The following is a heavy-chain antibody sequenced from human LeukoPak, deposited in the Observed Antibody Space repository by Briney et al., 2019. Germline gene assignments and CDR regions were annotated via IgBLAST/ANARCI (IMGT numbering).Heavy chain of an antibody. CDR2: IYYSGST. D-gene: IGHD3-3*01. Sequence: SETLSLTCTVSGGSISNNYWSWFRQPPGKGLEWIGYIYYSGSTNYNPSLKSRVTISVDTSKNQFSLKLSSVTAADTAVYYCARGAFGVVTHFDYWGQGTLVTVSS. V-gene: IGHV4-59*01. CDR3: ARGAFGVVTHFDY. CDR1: GGSISNNY. J-gene: IGHJ4*02.